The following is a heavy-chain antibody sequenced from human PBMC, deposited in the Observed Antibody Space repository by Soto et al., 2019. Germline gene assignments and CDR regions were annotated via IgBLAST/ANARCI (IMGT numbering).Heavy chain of an antibody. V-gene: IGHV1-69*12. D-gene: IGHD5-12*01. Sequence: QVQLVQSGAEVKKPGSSVTVSCKASGGTFGNSAISWVRQAPGQGLEWMGGIIPIFHTPDYAQKFQGRVTISADESTSTVYIELTSMRSADTAVYYCARDKARLQFGGNYYYAMDVWGEGTKVTVSS. CDR2: IIPIFHTP. CDR3: ARDKARLQFGGNYYYAMDV. CDR1: GGTFGNSA. J-gene: IGHJ6*04.